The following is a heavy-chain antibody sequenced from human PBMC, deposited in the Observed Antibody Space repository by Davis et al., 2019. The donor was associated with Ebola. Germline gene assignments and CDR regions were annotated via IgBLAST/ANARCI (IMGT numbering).Heavy chain of an antibody. CDR3: ARYTWNNRVFDP. Sequence: HSQTLSLTCDISGDSVSSNSGAWNWIRQSPSRGLEWLGRTYYSSKWYNDYAASVKSRITINPDTSKNQFSLQLNSVTPEVTAVYYCARYTWNNRVFDPWGQGTLVTVSS. CDR1: GDSVSSNSGA. D-gene: IGHD1/OR15-1a*01. CDR2: TYYSSKWYN. J-gene: IGHJ5*02. V-gene: IGHV6-1*01.